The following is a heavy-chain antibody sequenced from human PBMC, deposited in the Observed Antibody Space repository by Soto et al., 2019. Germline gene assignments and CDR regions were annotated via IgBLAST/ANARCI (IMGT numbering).Heavy chain of an antibody. CDR3: AAHNWNYLTYGSSYGMDV. CDR2: ISAYNGKT. J-gene: IGHJ6*02. D-gene: IGHD1-7*01. CDR1: GYTFTSYG. V-gene: IGHV1-18*01. Sequence: GASVKVSCKASGYTFTSYGISWVRPAPGQGLEWMGWISAYNGKTKYAQKLQGRVTMTTDTSTSTAYMELRSLRSDDTAVYYCAAHNWNYLTYGSSYGMDVWGQGTTVTVS.